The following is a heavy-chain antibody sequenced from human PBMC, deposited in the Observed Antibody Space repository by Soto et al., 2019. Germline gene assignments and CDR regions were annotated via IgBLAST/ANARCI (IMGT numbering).Heavy chain of an antibody. J-gene: IGHJ5*02. CDR3: ARDPVSGGSRWFDP. V-gene: IGHV1-69*04. CDR1: GGTFSSYT. D-gene: IGHD2-15*01. CDR2: IIPILGIA. Sequence: GASVEVCCKDSGGTFSSYTISWVRQANGQGLEWMGRIIPILGIANYAQKFQGRVTITADESTSTAYMELSSLRSEDTAVYYCARDPVSGGSRWFDPWGQGTLVTVSS.